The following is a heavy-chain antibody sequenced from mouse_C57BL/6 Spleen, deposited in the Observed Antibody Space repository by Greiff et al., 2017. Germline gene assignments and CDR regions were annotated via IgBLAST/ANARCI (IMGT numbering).Heavy chain of an antibody. CDR3: ASRRDYDDYYAMDY. V-gene: IGHV1-55*01. D-gene: IGHD2-4*01. J-gene: IGHJ4*01. CDR2: IYPGSGST. CDR1: GYTFTSYW. Sequence: QVQLQQPGAELVKPGASVKMSCKASGYTFTSYWITWVKQRPGQGLEWIGDIYPGSGSTNYNEKFKSKATLTVDTSSSTAYMQLSSLTSEDSAVYYCASRRDYDDYYAMDYWGQGTSVTVSS.